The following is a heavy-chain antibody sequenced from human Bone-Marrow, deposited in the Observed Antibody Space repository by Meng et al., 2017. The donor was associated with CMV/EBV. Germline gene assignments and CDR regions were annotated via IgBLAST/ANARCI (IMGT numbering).Heavy chain of an antibody. CDR3: ARDRGSTSLNHYFDY. J-gene: IGHJ4*02. CDR2: IIPILGIA. CDR1: GGTFSSYA. V-gene: IGHV1-69*10. Sequence: SVKVSCKAPGGTFSSYAISWVRQAPGQGLEWMGGIIPILGIANYAQKFQGRVTITADKSTSTAYMELSSLRSEDTAVYYCARDRGSTSLNHYFDYWGQGTLVTVSS. D-gene: IGHD2-2*01.